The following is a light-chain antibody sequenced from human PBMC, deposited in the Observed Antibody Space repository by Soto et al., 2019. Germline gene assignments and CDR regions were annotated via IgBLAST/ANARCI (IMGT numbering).Light chain of an antibody. CDR3: QQYDDWLRLT. CDR1: QSVNIY. J-gene: IGKJ4*01. CDR2: GAS. Sequence: EIVMTQSPATLSVSPEERATLSCRASQSVNIYLAWYQQKPGKAPRLLIFGASSRATGIPARFSGSGSGTEFNLTISSLQSEDFAVYFCQQYDDWLRLTFGGGAKVEIK. V-gene: IGKV3D-15*01.